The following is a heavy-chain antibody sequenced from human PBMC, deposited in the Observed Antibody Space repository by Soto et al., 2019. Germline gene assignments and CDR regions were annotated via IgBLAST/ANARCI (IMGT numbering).Heavy chain of an antibody. J-gene: IGHJ4*02. CDR3: AHGYDMLTGYYRTDY. CDR1: GFSLNTSGVG. V-gene: IGHV2-5*02. Sequence: QITLKESGPTLVKPTQTLTLTCTFSGFSLNTSGVGVGWIRQPPGKALEWLALIYWDDDKRYSPALKSRLTIXXDXSXXQVVLTMTNMEPVDTATYYCAHGYDMLTGYYRTDYWGQGTLVTVSS. D-gene: IGHD3-9*01. CDR2: IYWDDDK.